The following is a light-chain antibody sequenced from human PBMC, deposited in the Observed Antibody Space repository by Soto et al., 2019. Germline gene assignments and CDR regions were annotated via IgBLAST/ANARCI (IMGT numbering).Light chain of an antibody. V-gene: IGLV1-40*01. CDR2: DNT. CDR1: SSNIGAGYD. CDR3: QSYDSRLSAV. Sequence: QSVLTQPPSVSGAPGQRVTISCTGSSSNIGAGYDVHWYQQLPGTAPKLLISDNTNRPSGVPDRFSGSKSGTSASLAITGLQHEDEADYYCQSYDSRLSAVFGTGTKVTV. J-gene: IGLJ1*01.